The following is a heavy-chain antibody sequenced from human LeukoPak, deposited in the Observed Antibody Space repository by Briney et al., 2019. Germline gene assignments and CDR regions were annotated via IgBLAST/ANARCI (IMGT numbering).Heavy chain of an antibody. Sequence: ASMKVSCKASGYTFTGYYMHWVRQAPGQGLEWMGWINPNSGGTNYAQKFQGRVTMTRDTSISTAYMELSRLRSDDTAVYYCARGVPTMVRGVTSWGQGTLVTVSS. D-gene: IGHD3-10*01. CDR1: GYTFTGYY. CDR3: ARGVPTMVRGVTS. J-gene: IGHJ4*02. V-gene: IGHV1-2*02. CDR2: INPNSGGT.